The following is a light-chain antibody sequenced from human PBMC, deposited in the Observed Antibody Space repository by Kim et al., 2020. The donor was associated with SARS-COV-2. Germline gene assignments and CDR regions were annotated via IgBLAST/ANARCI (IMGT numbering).Light chain of an antibody. CDR1: QSVNTY. Sequence: VSPGERAPLSCRASQSVNTYLACYQQKPGQAPRLLIYGASTRATGIPARFSGSGSGTEFTLTINSLQSEDFAVYYCQKYDNWPITFGQGTRLEIK. CDR2: GAS. V-gene: IGKV3-15*01. J-gene: IGKJ5*01. CDR3: QKYDNWPIT.